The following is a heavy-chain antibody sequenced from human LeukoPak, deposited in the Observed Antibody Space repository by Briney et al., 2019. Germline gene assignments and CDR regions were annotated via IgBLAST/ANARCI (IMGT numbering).Heavy chain of an antibody. CDR3: ARQLGGQRLVSIWAT. J-gene: IGHJ4*02. Sequence: SETLSLTCAVSGGSISSGTYYWAWIRQPPGKGLEWIGNIYYSGSTYYNPFLESRIIISVDTSKNQFSLRLNSVTAADTAVYYRARQLGGQRLVSIWATWGQGTLVTVSS. V-gene: IGHV4-39*01. CDR2: IYYSGST. D-gene: IGHD6-13*01. CDR1: GGSISSGTYY.